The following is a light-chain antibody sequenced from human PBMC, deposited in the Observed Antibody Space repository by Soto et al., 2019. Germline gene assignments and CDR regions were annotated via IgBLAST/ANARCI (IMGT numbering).Light chain of an antibody. CDR1: SSNIGSNT. J-gene: IGLJ1*01. CDR2: SNN. CDR3: AAWDDSLNALV. Sequence: SVLTQPPSASGTPGQRVTISCSGSSSNIGSNTVNWYQQLPGTAPKLLIYSNNQRPSGVPDRFSGSKSGTSASLAISGLQSEDEADYYCAAWDDSLNALVFGTGTKVTVL. V-gene: IGLV1-44*01.